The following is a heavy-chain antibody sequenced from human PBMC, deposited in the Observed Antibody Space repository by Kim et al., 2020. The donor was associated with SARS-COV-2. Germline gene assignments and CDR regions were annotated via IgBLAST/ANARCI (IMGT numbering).Heavy chain of an antibody. V-gene: IGHV3-33*01. CDR1: GFTFSSYG. Sequence: GGSLRLSCAASGFTFSSYGMLWVRQAPGKGLEWVAVIWYDGSNKYYADSVKGRFTISRDNSKNTLYLQMNSLRAEDTAVYYCARGGEYSSSWDDAFDIWG. J-gene: IGHJ3*02. D-gene: IGHD6-6*01. CDR2: IWYDGSNK. CDR3: ARGGEYSSSWDDAFDI.